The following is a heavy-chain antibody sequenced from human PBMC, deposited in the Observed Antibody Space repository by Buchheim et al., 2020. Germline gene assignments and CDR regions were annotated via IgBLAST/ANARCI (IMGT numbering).Heavy chain of an antibody. J-gene: IGHJ5*02. V-gene: IGHV3-30*01. D-gene: IGHD2-21*01. CDR2: ISYDGTNK. CDR1: GFSFSSSA. Sequence: QVQLVESGGGVVQPGRSLRLSCAASGFSFSSSAMHWVRQAPGKGLEWVAVISYDGTNKYYAESVKGRFTISRDSSKNTLYLQMNSLRPDDTAVYYCARETWAGCGGDCPYESWGQGTL. CDR3: ARETWAGCGGDCPYES.